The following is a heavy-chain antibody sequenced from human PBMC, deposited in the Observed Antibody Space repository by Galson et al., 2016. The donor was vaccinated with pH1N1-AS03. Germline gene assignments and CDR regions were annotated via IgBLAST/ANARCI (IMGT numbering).Heavy chain of an antibody. J-gene: IGHJ6*02. D-gene: IGHD5-18*01. Sequence: SLTCAVSGDSISTSNWWSWVCQPPGKGLEWIGEVSHAGRTNYSPSLKSRVTISLDKSKNQFSLQLTSVTAADTAVYYCARDVLPYSLGLDVWGQGTTVTVSS. CDR3: ARDVLPYSLGLDV. V-gene: IGHV4-4*02. CDR2: VSHAGRT. CDR1: GDSISTSNW.